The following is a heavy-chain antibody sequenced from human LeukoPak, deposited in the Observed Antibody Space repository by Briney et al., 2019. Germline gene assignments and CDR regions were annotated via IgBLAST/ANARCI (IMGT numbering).Heavy chain of an antibody. D-gene: IGHD2-15*01. Sequence: SQTLSFNCAISGDSVSSNSATWNWIRQSPSRGLEWLGRTYYRSKWYNDYAVYVKSRIAINTDTSKNQFSLQLNSVTPEDTAVYYCARDKGGRGSAFDIWGQGTMVTVSS. J-gene: IGHJ3*02. CDR3: ARDKGGRGSAFDI. CDR2: TYYRSKWYN. CDR1: GDSVSSNSAT. V-gene: IGHV6-1*01.